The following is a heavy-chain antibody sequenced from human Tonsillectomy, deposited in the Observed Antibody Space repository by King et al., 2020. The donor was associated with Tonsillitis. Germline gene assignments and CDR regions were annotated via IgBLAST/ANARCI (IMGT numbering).Heavy chain of an antibody. CDR2: ISFDGSRK. D-gene: IGHD6-19*01. V-gene: IGHV3-33*05. J-gene: IGHJ4*02. Sequence: QLVQSGGGVVQPGRSLRLSCAGSGFTFSDHSIHWVRQAPGKGLEWVALISFDGSRKYYADSVKGRFTISRDNSKNTLSLQLSSLRAEDTAVYYCARERLYSSGWGIDYWGQGTLVTVSS. CDR3: ARERLYSSGWGIDY. CDR1: GFTFSDHS.